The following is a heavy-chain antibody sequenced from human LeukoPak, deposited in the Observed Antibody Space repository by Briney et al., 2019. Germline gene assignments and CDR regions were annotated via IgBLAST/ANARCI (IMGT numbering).Heavy chain of an antibody. CDR1: GFTFSGFA. V-gene: IGHV3-23*01. CDR2: ISGSGDNT. D-gene: IGHD2/OR15-2a*01. CDR3: AKMKGHPLQKYYMDV. J-gene: IGHJ6*01. Sequence: GGSLRLSCAASGFTFSGFAMSWVRWTPGKGLEWVSGISGSGDNTLYAASVKGRFTISRDNSKNTLYLEMNSLRAEDTAIYYCAKMKGHPLQKYYMDVWGQGTTVAVSS.